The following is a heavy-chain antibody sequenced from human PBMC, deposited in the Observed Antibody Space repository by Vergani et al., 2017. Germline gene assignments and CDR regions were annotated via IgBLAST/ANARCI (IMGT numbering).Heavy chain of an antibody. CDR2: ISSSSSYI. Sequence: EVQLVESGGGLVKPGGSLRLSCAASGFTFSSYSMNWVRQAPGKGLEWVSSISSSSSYIYYADSVKGRFTISRDNAKNSLYLQMNSLRAEDTAVYYCAKDAGYTSGWDPFDIWGQGTMVTVSS. CDR3: AKDAGYTSGWDPFDI. V-gene: IGHV3-21*01. J-gene: IGHJ3*02. D-gene: IGHD6-19*01. CDR1: GFTFSSYS.